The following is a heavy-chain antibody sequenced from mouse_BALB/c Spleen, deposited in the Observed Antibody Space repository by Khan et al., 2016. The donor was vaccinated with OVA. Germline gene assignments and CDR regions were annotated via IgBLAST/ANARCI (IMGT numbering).Heavy chain of an antibody. CDR3: TGPLITRVVAVSSWFFDV. V-gene: IGHV5-9-3*01. D-gene: IGHD1-1*02. CDR1: GFTFSNFA. CDR2: IISGDNYT. J-gene: IGHJ1*01. Sequence: EVELVESGGGLVKPGGSLKLSCAASGFTFSNFAMSWVRQTPENRLEWVATIISGDNYTYYPDSVKGRFIISRDNAKNTLYLQMSSLRSEDTAMYYCTGPLITRVVAVSSWFFDVWGAGTTFTVSS.